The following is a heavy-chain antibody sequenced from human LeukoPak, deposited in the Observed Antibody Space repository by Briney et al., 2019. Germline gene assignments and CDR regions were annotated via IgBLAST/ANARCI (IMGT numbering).Heavy chain of an antibody. J-gene: IGHJ4*02. Sequence: SETLSLTCAVYGGSFSGYYWSWIRQPPGKGLEWIGEINHSGSTNYNPPLKSRVTISVDTSKNQFSLKLSSVTAADTAVYYCVRGFLAARRFDYWGQGTLVTVSS. CDR1: GGSFSGYY. D-gene: IGHD6-6*01. CDR2: INHSGST. CDR3: VRGFLAARRFDY. V-gene: IGHV4-34*01.